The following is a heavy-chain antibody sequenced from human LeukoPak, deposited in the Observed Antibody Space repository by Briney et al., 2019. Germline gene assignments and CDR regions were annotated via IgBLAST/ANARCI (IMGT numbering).Heavy chain of an antibody. CDR2: IKQDGSEK. CDR3: ARGCQWRPRGYSCGALDGVDY. V-gene: IGHV3-7*01. J-gene: IGHJ4*02. CDR1: GLTFSAYW. D-gene: IGHD5-18*01. Sequence: PGRSLRLSCSASGLTFSAYWMSWVRHAPGKGLEWVANIKQDGSEKYYVDSVKGRFTISRDNAKNSLYLQMNSLRGEDTAVYYCARGCQWRPRGYSCGALDGVDYWGQGTLVTVSS.